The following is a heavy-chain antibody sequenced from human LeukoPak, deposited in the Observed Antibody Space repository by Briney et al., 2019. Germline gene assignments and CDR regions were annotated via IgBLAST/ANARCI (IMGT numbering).Heavy chain of an antibody. CDR2: IYYSGST. D-gene: IGHD6-6*01. V-gene: IGHV4-59*08. J-gene: IGHJ3*02. Sequence: SETLSLTCTVSGGSISGYYWSWIRQPPGKGLEWIGYIYYSGSTNYNPSLTSRLTISIDTSENQFSLKLSSVTAADTAVYYCAREYGSSSGRRAFDIWGQGTMVTVSS. CDR3: AREYGSSSGRRAFDI. CDR1: GGSISGYY.